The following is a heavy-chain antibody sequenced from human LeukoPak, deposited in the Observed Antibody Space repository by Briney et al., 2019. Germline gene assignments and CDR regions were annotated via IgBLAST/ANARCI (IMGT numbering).Heavy chain of an antibody. CDR2: IKSKTDGGTT. D-gene: IGHD3-3*01. CDR3: TTEHGSTIYFHY. CDR1: GFTFSSYA. Sequence: PGRSLRLSCAASGFTFSSYAMSWVRQAPGKGLEWVGRIKSKTDGGTTDYAAPVKGRFTISRDDSKNTLYLQMNSLKTEDTAVYYCTTEHGSTIYFHYWGQGTLVTVSS. V-gene: IGHV3-15*01. J-gene: IGHJ4*02.